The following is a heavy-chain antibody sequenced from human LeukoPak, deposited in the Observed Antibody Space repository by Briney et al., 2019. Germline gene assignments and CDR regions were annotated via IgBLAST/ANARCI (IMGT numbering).Heavy chain of an antibody. V-gene: IGHV3-30*18. CDR3: AKDTFTGTARN. J-gene: IGHJ3*01. D-gene: IGHD6-6*01. Sequence: GGSLRLSCAASGFTFSSYCMHWVRQAPGKGREWVAVISYDGSNKYYADSVKGRFTISRDNSKNTLYLQMNSLRAEDTAVYYCAKDTFTGTARNWGKGTMVTVSS. CDR2: ISYDGSNK. CDR1: GFTFSSYC.